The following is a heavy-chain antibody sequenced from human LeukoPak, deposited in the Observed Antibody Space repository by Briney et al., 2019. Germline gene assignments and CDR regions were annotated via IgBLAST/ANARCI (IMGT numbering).Heavy chain of an antibody. V-gene: IGHV4-61*01. CDR3: ASDSSGYSYWYFDL. D-gene: IGHD6-19*01. CDR1: GDSVGSNSYY. CDR2: MYYSGST. J-gene: IGHJ2*01. Sequence: SETLSLTCTVSGDSVGSNSYYWSWIRQPPGKGLEWIGYMYYSGSTNYNPSLKSRVTISVDTSKNQFSLKLSSVTAADTALYYCASDSSGYSYWYFDLWGRGTLVTVSS.